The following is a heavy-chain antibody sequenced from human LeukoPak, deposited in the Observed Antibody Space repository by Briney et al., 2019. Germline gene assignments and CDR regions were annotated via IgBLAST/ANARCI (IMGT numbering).Heavy chain of an antibody. CDR2: ISSSSLYI. Sequence: GGSLRLSCAASGFTFSSYTMNWVRQAPGKGLEWVSSISSSSLYIYYADSVKGRFTISRDNAKNSVYLQMNSLRAEDTAVYYCAAGSGSYYRSLTWGYWGQGTLVTVSS. J-gene: IGHJ4*02. D-gene: IGHD1-26*01. CDR1: GFTFSSYT. V-gene: IGHV3-21*01. CDR3: AAGSGSYYRSLTWGY.